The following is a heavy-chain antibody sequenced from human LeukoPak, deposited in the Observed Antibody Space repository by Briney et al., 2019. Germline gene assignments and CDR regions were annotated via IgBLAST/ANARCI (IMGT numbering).Heavy chain of an antibody. CDR1: GGSFSGYY. V-gene: IGHV4-34*01. D-gene: IGHD3-10*01. CDR3: ARVKGMVRGAADY. CDR2: INHSGST. Sequence: SETLSLTCAVYGGSFSGYYWSWIRQPPGKGLEWIGEINHSGSTNYNPSLKSRVTISVDTSKNQFSLKLSSVTAADTAVYYCARVKGMVRGAADYWGQGTLVTVSS. J-gene: IGHJ4*02.